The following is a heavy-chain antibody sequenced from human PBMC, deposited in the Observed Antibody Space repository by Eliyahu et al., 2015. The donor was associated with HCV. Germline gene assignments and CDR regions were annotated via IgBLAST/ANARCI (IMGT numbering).Heavy chain of an antibody. D-gene: IGHD4-23*01. CDR3: AKSPGYRANSAYWYFDL. CDR1: GGSVSGFF. J-gene: IGHJ2*01. Sequence: QVQLQESGPGLVKPSETLSLTCTVSGGSVSGFFWSWIRQPPGKGLEWIGFISDSGSANQNPSLRGRVTMSVDTSKNQVSLKLISVTAADTAVYHCAKSPGYRANSAYWYFDLWGRGTLVAVSS. CDR2: ISDSGSA. V-gene: IGHV4-59*02.